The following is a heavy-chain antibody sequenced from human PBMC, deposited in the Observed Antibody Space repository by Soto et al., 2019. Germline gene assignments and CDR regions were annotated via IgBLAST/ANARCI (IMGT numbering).Heavy chain of an antibody. D-gene: IGHD2-15*01. V-gene: IGHV3-74*01. Sequence: EVQLVESGGGLVQRGGSLRVSCAASGFTFSRFWMHWVRQAPGMGLVWVSRINSDGSSTNYAHSVKGRFTISRDNANNKLYLQMTSLRVEDTAVYYCARAGGSCSGGSCTDKYFYGMDVWGQGTTVTVSS. CDR3: ARAGGSCSGGSCTDKYFYGMDV. CDR2: INSDGSST. J-gene: IGHJ6*02. CDR1: GFTFSRFW.